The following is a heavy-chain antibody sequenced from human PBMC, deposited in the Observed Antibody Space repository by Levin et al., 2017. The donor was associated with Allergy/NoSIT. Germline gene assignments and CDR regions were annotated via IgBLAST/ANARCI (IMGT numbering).Heavy chain of an antibody. CDR3: AHSRGAHAIFGVVTDYCHFDY. D-gene: IGHD3-3*01. V-gene: IGHV2-5*01. CDR1: GFSLSTSGVG. CDR2: IYWNDDK. Sequence: SGPTLVKPTQTLTLTCTFSGFSLSTSGVGVGWIRQPPGKALEWLALIYWNDDKRYSPSLKSRLTITKDTSKNQVVLTMTNMDPVDTATYYCAHSRGAHAIFGVVTDYCHFDYWGQGTLVTVSS. J-gene: IGHJ4*02.